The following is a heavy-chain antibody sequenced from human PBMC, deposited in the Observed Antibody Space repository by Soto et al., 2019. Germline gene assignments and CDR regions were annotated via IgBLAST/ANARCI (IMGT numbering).Heavy chain of an antibody. J-gene: IGHJ6*02. CDR3: AGGGVRGVITRTRDYYGMDV. V-gene: IGHV5-51*01. CDR2: IYPGDSDT. CDR1: GYIFTSYW. Sequence: GESLKISCKGSGYIFTSYWIGWVRQVPGKGLECMGIIYPGDSDTRYSPSFQGQVTISADKSISTAYLQWSSLKASGTAMYYCAGGGVRGVITRTRDYYGMDVWRQGTTVTVS. D-gene: IGHD3-10*01.